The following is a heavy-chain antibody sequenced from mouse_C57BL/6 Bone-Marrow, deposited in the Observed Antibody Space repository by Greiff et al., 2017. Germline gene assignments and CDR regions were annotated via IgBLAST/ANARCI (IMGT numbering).Heavy chain of an antibody. CDR1: GYTFTGYW. CDR2: ILPGSGST. CDR3: ARVHTFDSSGPAWFAY. D-gene: IGHD3-2*02. V-gene: IGHV1-9*01. J-gene: IGHJ3*01. Sequence: QVQLQQSGAELMKPGASVKLSCKATGYTFTGYWIEWVKQRPGHGLEWIGEILPGSGSTNYNEKFKGKATFTADTSSNTAYMQLSSLTTEDSAIYYCARVHTFDSSGPAWFAYWGQGTLVTVSA.